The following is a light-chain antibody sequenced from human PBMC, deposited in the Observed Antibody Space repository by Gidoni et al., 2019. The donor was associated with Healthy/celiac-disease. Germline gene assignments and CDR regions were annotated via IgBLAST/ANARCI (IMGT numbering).Light chain of an antibody. CDR3: QQYYSYPLT. Sequence: AIRMTQSPSSFSASTGDRVTITCRASQGISSYLAWYQQKPGKAPKLLIYAASTLQSGVPSRFSGSGSVTDFTLTIRCLQSEDFATYYCQQYYSYPLTFGPGTKVDI. CDR2: AAS. J-gene: IGKJ3*01. V-gene: IGKV1-8*01. CDR1: QGISSY.